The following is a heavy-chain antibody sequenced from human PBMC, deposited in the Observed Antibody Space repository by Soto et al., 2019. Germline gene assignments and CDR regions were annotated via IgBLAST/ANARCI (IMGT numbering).Heavy chain of an antibody. CDR3: ARDLRIVGATTQKRDPYTFDY. D-gene: IGHD1-26*01. V-gene: IGHV3-30-3*01. Sequence: GGSLRLSCAASGFTFSSYAMHWVRQAPGKGLEWVAVISYDGSNKYYADSVKGRFTISRDNSKNTLYLQMNSLRAEDTAVYYCARDLRIVGATTQKRDPYTFDYWGQGTLVTVSS. J-gene: IGHJ4*02. CDR2: ISYDGSNK. CDR1: GFTFSSYA.